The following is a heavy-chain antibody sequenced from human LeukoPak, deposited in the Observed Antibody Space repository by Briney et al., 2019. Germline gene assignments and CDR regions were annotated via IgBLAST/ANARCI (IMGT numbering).Heavy chain of an antibody. J-gene: IGHJ4*02. V-gene: IGHV4-38-2*02. CDR2: IYHSGST. D-gene: IGHD6-13*01. Sequence: SETLSLTCTVSGYSISSGYYWGWIRQPPGKGLEWIGSIYHSGSTYYNPSLKSRVTISVDTSKNQFSLKLSSVTAADTAVYYCARARYSSSLLDYWGQGTLVTVSS. CDR3: ARARYSSSLLDY. CDR1: GYSISSGYY.